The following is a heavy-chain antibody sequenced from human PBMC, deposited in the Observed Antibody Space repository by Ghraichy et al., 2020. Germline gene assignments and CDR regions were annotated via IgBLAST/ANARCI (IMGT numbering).Heavy chain of an antibody. CDR1: GYTFTGYY. D-gene: IGHD2-15*01. CDR2: INPNSGGT. Sequence: ASVKVSCKASGYTFTGYYMHWVRQAPGQGLEWMGRINPNSGGTNYAQKFQGRVTMTRDTSISTAYMELSRLRSDDTAVYYCATGGAVVAATCAFDIWGQGTMVTVSS. CDR3: ATGGAVVAATCAFDI. V-gene: IGHV1-2*06. J-gene: IGHJ3*02.